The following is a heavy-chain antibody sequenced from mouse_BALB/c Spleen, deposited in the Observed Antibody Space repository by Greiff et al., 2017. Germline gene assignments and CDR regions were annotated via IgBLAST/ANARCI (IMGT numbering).Heavy chain of an antibody. CDR3: ALSYGNYEAWFAY. V-gene: IGHV14-1*02. CDR2: IDPENGNT. D-gene: IGHD2-1*01. Sequence: VQLQQSGAELVRPGALVKLSCKASGFNIKDYYMHWVKQRPEQGLEWIGWIDPENGNTIYDPKFQGKASITADTSSNTAYLQLSSLTSEDTAVYYCALSYGNYEAWFAYWGQGTLVTVSA. J-gene: IGHJ3*01. CDR1: GFNIKDYY.